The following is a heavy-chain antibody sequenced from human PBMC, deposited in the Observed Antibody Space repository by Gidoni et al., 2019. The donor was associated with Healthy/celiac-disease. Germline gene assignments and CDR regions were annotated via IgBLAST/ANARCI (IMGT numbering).Heavy chain of an antibody. CDR1: RISLSTRGVG. CDR3: AHRGVRVYGSSGLFDP. D-gene: IGHD3-22*01. CDR2: IYWNDDE. Sequence: QITLKECGPTLGKRTQNITLTFTFSRISLSTRGVGWGWIRKPPGKALEWLALIYWNDDERYSPSLKSMLTIIKDTSKNQEVLTMTNMDPVDTATYYVAHRGVRVYGSSGLFDPWGQGTLVTVSS. V-gene: IGHV2-5*01. J-gene: IGHJ5*02.